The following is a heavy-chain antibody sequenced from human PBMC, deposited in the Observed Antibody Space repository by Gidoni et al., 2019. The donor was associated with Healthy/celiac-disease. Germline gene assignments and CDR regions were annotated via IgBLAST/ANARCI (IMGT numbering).Heavy chain of an antibody. CDR2: INPSGGST. J-gene: IGHJ4*02. D-gene: IGHD6-19*01. CDR3: ARDRGSGWRGAFEVGFDY. CDR1: GCTFTSHH. V-gene: IGHV1-46*03. Sequence: QVQLVQSGAEVKKPGASVKGSCKASGCTFTSHHMHWVRQAPGQGLEWMGIINPSGGSTSYAQKFQGRVTMTRDTSTSTVYMVLSSLRSADTAVYYCARDRGSGWRGAFEVGFDYWGQGTLVTVSS.